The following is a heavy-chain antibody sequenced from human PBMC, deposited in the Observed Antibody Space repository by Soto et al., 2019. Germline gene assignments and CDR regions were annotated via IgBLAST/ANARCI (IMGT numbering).Heavy chain of an antibody. V-gene: IGHV1-69*13. CDR1: GGTFSSYA. J-gene: IGHJ4*02. Sequence: ASVKVSCKASGGTFSSYAISWVRQAPGQGLEWMGGIIPIFGTANYAQKFQGRVTITADESTSTAYMELSSLRSEDTAVYYCARVSMVRGVIITTKYYFDYWGQGTLVTVPQ. D-gene: IGHD3-10*01. CDR3: ARVSMVRGVIITTKYYFDY. CDR2: IIPIFGTA.